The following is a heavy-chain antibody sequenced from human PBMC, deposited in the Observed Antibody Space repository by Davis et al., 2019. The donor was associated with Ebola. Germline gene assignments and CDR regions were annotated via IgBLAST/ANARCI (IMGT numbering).Heavy chain of an antibody. J-gene: IGHJ4*02. CDR1: GGSFSGYY. CDR2: INHSGST. V-gene: IGHV4-34*01. CDR3: AAGRWYYFDY. D-gene: IGHD6-13*01. Sequence: SQTLSLTCAVYGGSFSGYYWSWIRQPPGKGLEWIGEINHSGSTNYNPSLKSRVTISVDTSKNQFSLKLSSVTAADTAVYYCAAGRWYYFDYWGQGTLVTVSS.